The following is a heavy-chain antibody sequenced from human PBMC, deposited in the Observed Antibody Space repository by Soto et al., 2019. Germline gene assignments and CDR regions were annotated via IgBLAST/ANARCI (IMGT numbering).Heavy chain of an antibody. CDR3: TTDSYSTIIIVRFDY. J-gene: IGHJ4*01. Sequence: GGSLRLSCAASGFTFSNALINWVRQAPGKGLEWVGRIKSKTDGGTTDYAEPVKGRFAISRDDSNNMVYLQMNSLKIEDTAVYYCTTDSYSTIIIVRFDYWGHATLVTVSS. V-gene: IGHV3-15*07. CDR2: IKSKTDGGTT. CDR1: GFTFSNAL. D-gene: IGHD3-22*01.